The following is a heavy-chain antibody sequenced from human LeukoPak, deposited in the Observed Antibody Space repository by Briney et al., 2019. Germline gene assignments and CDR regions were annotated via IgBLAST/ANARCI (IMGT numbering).Heavy chain of an antibody. CDR1: GYDFTTYW. CDR3: ARRGRGDWFDP. V-gene: IGHV5-51*01. D-gene: IGHD1-26*01. CDR2: IWPGDSDT. Sequence: GESLKISCKISGYDFTTYWIGWVRQMPGKGLECMWIIWPGDSDTRYSPSFQGKVTTSADKTVSTVYLQWSSLKVSDTAIYYCARRGRGDWFDPWGQGTLVTVSS. J-gene: IGHJ5*02.